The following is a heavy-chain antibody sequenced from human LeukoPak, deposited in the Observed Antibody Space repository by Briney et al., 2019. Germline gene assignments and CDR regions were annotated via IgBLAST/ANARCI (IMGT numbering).Heavy chain of an antibody. CDR1: GFTFNNYA. V-gene: IGHV3-23*03. CDR3: AREDQLLSFDY. CDR2: IYGGGNT. Sequence: GGSLRLSCAASGFTFNNYALNWVRQAPGKGLEWVSVIYGGGNTYYADSVKGRFTISRDNSKNTLYLQMNSLRAEDTAVYYCAREDQLLSFDYWGQGTLVTVSS. J-gene: IGHJ4*02. D-gene: IGHD2-2*01.